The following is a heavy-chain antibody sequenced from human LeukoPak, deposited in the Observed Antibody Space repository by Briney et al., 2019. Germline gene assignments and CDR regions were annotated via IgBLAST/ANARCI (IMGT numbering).Heavy chain of an antibody. CDR3: ARDQTRWLQMNYYYMDV. V-gene: IGHV3-23*01. D-gene: IGHD5-24*01. CDR2: ISGIGDT. Sequence: GGSLRLSCVASGFTFSTDGMSWVRQAPGKGLEWISSISGIGDTYYADSVRGRFTVSRDNSRNTVFLQMHILRAEDTAVYYCARDQTRWLQMNYYYMDVWGKGTTVTIS. J-gene: IGHJ6*03. CDR1: GFTFSTDG.